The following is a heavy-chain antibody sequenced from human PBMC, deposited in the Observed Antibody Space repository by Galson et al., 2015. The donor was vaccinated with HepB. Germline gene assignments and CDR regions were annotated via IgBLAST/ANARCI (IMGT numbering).Heavy chain of an antibody. D-gene: IGHD2-2*01. V-gene: IGHV1-8*01. Sequence: SVKVSCKASGYTFTSYDINWVRQATGQGLEWMGWMNPNSGNTGYAQKFQGRVTMTRNTSISTAYMELSSLRSEDTAVYYCARRATSVVVVPAARSWFDPWGQGTLVTVSS. J-gene: IGHJ5*02. CDR2: MNPNSGNT. CDR3: ARRATSVVVVPAARSWFDP. CDR1: GYTFTSYD.